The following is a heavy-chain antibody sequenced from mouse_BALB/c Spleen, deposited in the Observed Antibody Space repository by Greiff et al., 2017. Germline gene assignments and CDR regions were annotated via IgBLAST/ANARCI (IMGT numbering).Heavy chain of an antibody. Sequence: EVMLVESGGGLVKPGGSLKLSCAASGFTFSDYYMYWVRQTPEKRLEWVATISDGGSYTYYPDSVKGRFTISRDNAKNNLYLQMSSLKSEDTAMYYCARAPYGNYDYFDYWGQGTTLTVSS. V-gene: IGHV5-4*02. CDR1: GFTFSDYY. D-gene: IGHD2-10*02. CDR2: ISDGGSYT. CDR3: ARAPYGNYDYFDY. J-gene: IGHJ2*01.